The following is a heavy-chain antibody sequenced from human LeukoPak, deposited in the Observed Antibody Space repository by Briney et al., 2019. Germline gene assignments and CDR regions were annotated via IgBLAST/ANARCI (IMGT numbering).Heavy chain of an antibody. CDR1: GYTFTGYY. D-gene: IGHD2-15*01. J-gene: IGHJ4*02. V-gene: IGHV1-2*04. CDR2: INPNNGGT. Sequence: GASVKVSCKASGYTFTGYYMHWVRQAPGQGLEWMGWINPNNGGTNYAQKFQGWVTMTRDTSISTAYMELSRLRSDDTAVYYCARSYCSGGSCYPRFDYWGQGTLVTVSS. CDR3: ARSYCSGGSCYPRFDY.